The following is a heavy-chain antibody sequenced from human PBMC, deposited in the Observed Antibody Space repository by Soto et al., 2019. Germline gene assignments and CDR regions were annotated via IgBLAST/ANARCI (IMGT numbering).Heavy chain of an antibody. CDR2: INHSGST. CDR3: ARGATGTTSVYYFDY. J-gene: IGHJ4*02. CDR1: GGSFSGYY. V-gene: IGHV4-34*01. Sequence: SETLSLTCAVYGGSFSGYYWSWIRQPPGKGLEWIGEINHSGSTNYNPSLKSRVTISVDTSKNQFSLKLSSVTAADTAVYYCARGATGTTSVYYFDYWGQGTLVTVSS. D-gene: IGHD1-1*01.